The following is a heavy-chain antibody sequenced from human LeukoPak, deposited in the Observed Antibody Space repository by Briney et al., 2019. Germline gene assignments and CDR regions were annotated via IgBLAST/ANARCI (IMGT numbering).Heavy chain of an antibody. CDR2: MNPNSGNT. J-gene: IGHJ6*03. D-gene: IGHD3-3*01. CDR1: GHTFTSYD. Sequence: ASVKASCKASGHTFTSYDINWVRQATGQGLEWVGWMNPNSGNTGYAQKFQGRVTMTRNTSITTAYMEVSSLRSEDTAVYYCVRSDGGSTIFGVVTNYYYYYYMDVWGKGTTVTVSS. CDR3: VRSDGGSTIFGVVTNYYYYYYMDV. V-gene: IGHV1-8*01.